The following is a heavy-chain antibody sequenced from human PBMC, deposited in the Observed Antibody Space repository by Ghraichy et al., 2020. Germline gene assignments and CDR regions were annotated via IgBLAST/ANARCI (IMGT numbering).Heavy chain of an antibody. CDR3: AKEGQRGSYGARPYLDH. Sequence: LSLTCGASGFIFSNYGIHWVRQAPGKGLEWVASISYDGSSKYYTNSVKGRFTISRDNSQDTLHLQMGSLRPDDTAVYYCAKEGQRGSYGARPYLDHWGQGILVTVSS. J-gene: IGHJ4*02. CDR1: GFIFSNYG. CDR2: ISYDGSSK. D-gene: IGHD3-16*01. V-gene: IGHV3-30*18.